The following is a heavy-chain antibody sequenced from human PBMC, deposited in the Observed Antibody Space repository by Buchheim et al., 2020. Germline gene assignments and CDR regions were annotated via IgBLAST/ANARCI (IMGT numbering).Heavy chain of an antibody. V-gene: IGHV3-30*04. D-gene: IGHD2-15*01. CDR1: GFTFSSYA. Sequence: VQLVESGGGVVQPGRSLRLSCAASGFTFSSYAMHWVRQAPGKGLEWVAVISYDGSNKYYADSVKGRFTISRDNSKNTLYLQMNSLRAEDTAVYYCARDVKDFDYWGQGTL. J-gene: IGHJ4*02. CDR2: ISYDGSNK. CDR3: ARDVKDFDY.